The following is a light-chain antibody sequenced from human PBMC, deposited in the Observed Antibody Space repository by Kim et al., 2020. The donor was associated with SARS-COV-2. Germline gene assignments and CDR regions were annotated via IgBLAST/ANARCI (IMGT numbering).Light chain of an antibody. CDR1: QSISSW. V-gene: IGKV1-5*01. Sequence: DIQMTQSPSTLSASVGDRVTITCRASQSISSWLAWYQQKPGKAPKLLIYDASSLESGVPSRFSGSGSGTEFTLTISSLQPDDFATYYRQQYNSYSPYTLGQGTKRE. CDR3: QQYNSYSPYT. J-gene: IGKJ2*01. CDR2: DAS.